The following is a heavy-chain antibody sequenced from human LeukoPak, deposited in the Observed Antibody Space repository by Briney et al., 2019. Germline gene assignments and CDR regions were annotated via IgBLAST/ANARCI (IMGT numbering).Heavy chain of an antibody. V-gene: IGHV1-46*01. Sequence: GASVKVSCEASGYTFTGYYMHWVRQAPGQGLEWMGIINPSGGSTSYAQKFQGRVTMTRDMSTSTVYMELSSLRSEDTAVYYCARAQYGGSGSSANLFHLEYYYYYYYMDVWGKGTTVTVSS. CDR2: INPSGGST. D-gene: IGHD3-10*01. CDR1: GYTFTGYY. CDR3: ARAQYGGSGSSANLFHLEYYYYYYYMDV. J-gene: IGHJ6*03.